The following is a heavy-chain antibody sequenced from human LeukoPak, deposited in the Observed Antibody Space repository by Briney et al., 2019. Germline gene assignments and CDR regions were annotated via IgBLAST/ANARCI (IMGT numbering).Heavy chain of an antibody. J-gene: IGHJ4*02. V-gene: IGHV4-34*01. CDR3: AREVASTYSSGYYGAKPTKYYFDY. Sequence: SETLSLTCAVYGGPFSGYYWSWIRQPPGKGLEWIGEINHSGSTNYNPSLKSRVTISVDTSKNQFSLKLSSVTAADTAVYYCAREVASTYSSGYYGAKPTKYYFDYWGQGTLVTVSS. D-gene: IGHD3-22*01. CDR1: GGPFSGYY. CDR2: INHSGST.